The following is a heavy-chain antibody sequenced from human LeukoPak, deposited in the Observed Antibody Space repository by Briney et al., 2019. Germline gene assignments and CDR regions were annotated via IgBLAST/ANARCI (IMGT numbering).Heavy chain of an antibody. Sequence: SGTLSLTCTVSGGSISSYYWSWIRQPAGKGLEWIGRIYTSGSTNYNPSLKSRVTMSVDTSKNQFSLKLSSVTAADTAVYYCARAGLMVRGVTAAWFDPWGQGTLVTVSS. J-gene: IGHJ5*02. D-gene: IGHD3-10*01. CDR2: IYTSGST. CDR1: GGSISSYY. V-gene: IGHV4-4*07. CDR3: ARAGLMVRGVTAAWFDP.